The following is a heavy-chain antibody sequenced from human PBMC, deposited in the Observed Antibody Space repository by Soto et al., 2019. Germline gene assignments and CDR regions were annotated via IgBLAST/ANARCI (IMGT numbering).Heavy chain of an antibody. CDR3: ARGSVDTVDSSGFYEY. CDR2: INPSGGT. D-gene: IGHD3-22*01. Sequence: SETLSLTCAVYGGSFSAYYWSCIRQPPGKGLEWIGEINPSGGTSYNPSLKSRVTISVDTSKSQFSLKLTSVTAADRAVYYCARGSVDTVDSSGFYEYWAQGTSVTVSS. V-gene: IGHV4-34*01. J-gene: IGHJ4*02. CDR1: GGSFSAYY.